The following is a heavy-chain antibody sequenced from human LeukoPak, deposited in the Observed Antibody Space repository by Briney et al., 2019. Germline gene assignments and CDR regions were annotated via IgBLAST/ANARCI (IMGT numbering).Heavy chain of an antibody. CDR2: IYHSGST. Sequence: SETLSLTCTVSGYSISSGYYWGWIRQPPGKGLEWIGSIYHSGSTYYNPSLKSRVTISVDTSKNQFSLKLSSVTAADTAVYYCARDTRNYYDSSGYYLVDYWGQGTLVSVSS. J-gene: IGHJ4*02. CDR3: ARDTRNYYDSSGYYLVDY. V-gene: IGHV4-38-2*02. D-gene: IGHD3-22*01. CDR1: GYSISSGYY.